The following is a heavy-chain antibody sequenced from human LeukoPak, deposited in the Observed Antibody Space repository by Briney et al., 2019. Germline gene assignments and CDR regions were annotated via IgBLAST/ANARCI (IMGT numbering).Heavy chain of an antibody. Sequence: GESLRLSCAASGFTFSSYAMHWVRQAPGKGLEWVAVISYDGSNKYYADSVKGRFTISRDNSKNTLYLQMNSLRAEDTAVYYCARAPGGYSGSEGIYQNWFDPWGQGTLVTVSS. CDR3: ARAPGGYSGSEGIYQNWFDP. D-gene: IGHD3-10*01. J-gene: IGHJ5*02. CDR1: GFTFSSYA. CDR2: ISYDGSNK. V-gene: IGHV3-30-3*01.